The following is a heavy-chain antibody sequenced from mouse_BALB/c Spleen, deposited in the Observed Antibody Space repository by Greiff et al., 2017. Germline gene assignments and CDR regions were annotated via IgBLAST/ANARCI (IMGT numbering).Heavy chain of an antibody. CDR2: IYPYNGGT. CDR3: ARSPYYYGSYWYFDV. CDR1: GYTFTDYN. Sequence: VQLQQSGPELVKPGASVKISCKASGYTFTDYNMHWVKQSHGKSLEWIGYIYPYNGGTGYNQKFKSKATLTVDNSSSTAYMELRSLTSEDSAVYYCARSPYYYGSYWYFDVWGAGTTVTVSS. J-gene: IGHJ1*01. D-gene: IGHD1-1*01. V-gene: IGHV1S29*02.